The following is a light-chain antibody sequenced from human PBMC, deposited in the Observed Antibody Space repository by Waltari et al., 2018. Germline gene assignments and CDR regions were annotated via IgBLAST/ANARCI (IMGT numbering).Light chain of an antibody. CDR3: SSQSSDNVVL. CDR1: SSDVGGYNS. Sequence: QSALTQSASVSGSPGQSITISCTGTSSDVGGYNSVSWYQDHPGQAPKVIIYDVSDRPSVISERFSGSKSGNTASLTISGLQAEDEADYYCSSQSSDNVVLFGGGTKLTVL. V-gene: IGLV2-14*03. J-gene: IGLJ2*01. CDR2: DVS.